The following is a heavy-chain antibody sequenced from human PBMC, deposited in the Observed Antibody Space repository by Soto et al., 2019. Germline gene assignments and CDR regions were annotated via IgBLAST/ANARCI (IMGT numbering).Heavy chain of an antibody. J-gene: IGHJ4*02. CDR2: INHSGNT. Sequence: SETLSLTCAVYGGSFSGYYWSWIRQPPGKGLEWIGEINHSGNTNYNPSLKSRVTISVDSSKNQFSLKLSSVTAADTAVYYCARAGRRFGSRGRLIDYWGQGTLVTVSS. CDR3: ARAGRRFGSRGRLIDY. CDR1: GGSFSGYY. V-gene: IGHV4-34*01. D-gene: IGHD3-10*01.